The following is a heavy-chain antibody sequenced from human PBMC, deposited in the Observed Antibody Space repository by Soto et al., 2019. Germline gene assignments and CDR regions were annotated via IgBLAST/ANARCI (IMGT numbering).Heavy chain of an antibody. D-gene: IGHD4-17*01. J-gene: IGHJ4*02. V-gene: IGHV3-74*03. CDR3: ARAAPFNYGGNSGFDW. CDR2: IRSDGSDT. Sequence: EVQLVESGGGLAQPGGSLRLSCVASGFTFSSDWMHWVRKAPGKGLVWVAHIRSDGSDTKDADSVKGRFTISRDNARNSVYLQMNSLRAEDTAVYYCARAAPFNYGGNSGFDWWGQGTLVTVSS. CDR1: GFTFSSDW.